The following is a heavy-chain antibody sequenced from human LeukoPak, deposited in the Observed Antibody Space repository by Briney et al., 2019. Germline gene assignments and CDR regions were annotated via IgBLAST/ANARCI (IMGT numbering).Heavy chain of an antibody. J-gene: IGHJ4*02. CDR3: ARIGDSSGYYFDY. CDR1: GGSRSTSRVR. CDR2: IDWDDDK. Sequence: GRSLVKRKQTLTLNCIDPGGSRSTSRVRVSWIRQPPGKALEWLSRIDWDDDKFYSTSLKTRLAISKDTSKNQVVLTMTNMDPVDTATYYCARIGDSSGYYFDYWGQGTLVTVSS. V-gene: IGHV2-70*04. D-gene: IGHD3-22*01.